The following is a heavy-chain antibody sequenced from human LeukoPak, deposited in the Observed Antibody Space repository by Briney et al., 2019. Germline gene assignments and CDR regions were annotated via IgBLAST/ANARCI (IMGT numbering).Heavy chain of an antibody. CDR3: ASAEEMATIGGSFDY. CDR2: ISGSGGST. D-gene: IGHD5-24*01. CDR1: GFTFSSYA. Sequence: PGGSLRLSCAASGFTFSSYAMSWVRQAPGKGLEWVSAISGSGGSTFYADSVKGRFTISRDNAKNSLYLQMNSLRAEDTAVYYCASAEEMATIGGSFDYWGQGTLVTVSS. V-gene: IGHV3-23*01. J-gene: IGHJ4*02.